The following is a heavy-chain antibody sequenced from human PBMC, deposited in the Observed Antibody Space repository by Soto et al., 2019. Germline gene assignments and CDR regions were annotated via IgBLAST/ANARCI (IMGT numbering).Heavy chain of an antibody. CDR3: ARGSKYCTNGVCPGRDYYGMDV. CDR2: ISSSRSYI. J-gene: IGHJ6*02. V-gene: IGHV3-21*01. Sequence: PGGSLRLSCAASGFTFSSYSMNWVRQAPGKGLEWVASISSSRSYIYYADSVQGRFTISRDNAKNALYLQMNSLRAEDTAVYYCARGSKYCTNGVCPGRDYYGMDVWGQGTTVTVSS. D-gene: IGHD2-8*01. CDR1: GFTFSSYS.